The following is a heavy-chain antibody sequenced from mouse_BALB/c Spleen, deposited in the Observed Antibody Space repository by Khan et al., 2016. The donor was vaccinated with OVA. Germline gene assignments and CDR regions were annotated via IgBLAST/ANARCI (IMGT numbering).Heavy chain of an antibody. CDR2: IDPANGNS. D-gene: IGHD4-1*01. CDR3: ARDYWDVFAY. CDR1: GFNIKDTY. V-gene: IGHV14-3*02. Sequence: EVQLQESGAELVKPGASVKLSCTASGFNIKDTYMHWVKQRPEQGLEWIGRIDPANGNSKYDPKFQGEATMTADTSSNTAYLQLSSLTSEDTAVYYGARDYWDVFAYWGQGTLGTVSA. J-gene: IGHJ3*01.